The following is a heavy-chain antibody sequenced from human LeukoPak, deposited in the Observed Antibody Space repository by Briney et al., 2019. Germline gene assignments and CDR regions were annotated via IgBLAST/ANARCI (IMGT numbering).Heavy chain of an antibody. CDR2: ISSNGGST. J-gene: IGHJ4*02. V-gene: IGHV3-64*01. CDR3: ARDRTGYSSGWYDY. CDR1: GFTFSSYA. D-gene: IGHD6-19*01. Sequence: PGGSLRLSCAASGFTFSSYAMHWVRQAPGKGLEYVSAISSNGGSTYYANSVKGRFTISRDNSKNTLYLQMGSLRAEDMAVYYCARDRTGYSSGWYDYWGQGTLVTVSS.